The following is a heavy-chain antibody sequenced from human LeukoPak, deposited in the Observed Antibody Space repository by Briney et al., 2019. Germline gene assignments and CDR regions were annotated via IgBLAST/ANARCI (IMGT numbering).Heavy chain of an antibody. CDR3: ARQDISSWYYFDY. V-gene: IGHV4-34*01. CDR1: GGSFSGYY. D-gene: IGHD6-13*01. CDR2: IYYSGST. Sequence: SETLSLTCAVYGGSFSGYYWSWIRQPPGKGLEWIGSIYYSGSTFYNPSLKSRVTISVDTSKNQFSLKLSSVTAADTAVYYCARQDISSWYYFDYWGQGTLVTVSS. J-gene: IGHJ4*02.